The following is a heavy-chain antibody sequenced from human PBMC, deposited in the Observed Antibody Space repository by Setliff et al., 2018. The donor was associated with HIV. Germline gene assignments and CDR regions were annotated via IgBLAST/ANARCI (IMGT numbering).Heavy chain of an antibody. V-gene: IGHV4-39*01. D-gene: IGHD1-26*01. J-gene: IGHJ5*02. CDR3: ARYRRGAEWFDP. Sequence: SETLSLTCTVSGGSISSYDYNWGWIRQPPGKGLEWIANIYYTGRTYYNPSLKSRVTISVDTSKNQFSLRVTSLTAANTAVYYCARYRRGAEWFDPWGQGTLVTVSS. CDR2: IYYTGRT. CDR1: GGSISSYDYN.